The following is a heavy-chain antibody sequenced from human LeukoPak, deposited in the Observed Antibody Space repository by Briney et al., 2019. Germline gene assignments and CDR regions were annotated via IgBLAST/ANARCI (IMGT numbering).Heavy chain of an antibody. Sequence: PGGSLRLSCAASGFTVSGNYLSWVRQAPGKGLEWVSLIYSGGSTLYADSVKGRFTISRDNSKNTLYLQMNSLRAEDTAVYYCARDNEGATQFDYWGQGTLVTVSS. CDR3: ARDNEGATQFDY. J-gene: IGHJ4*02. CDR1: GFTVSGNY. CDR2: IYSGGST. D-gene: IGHD1-26*01. V-gene: IGHV3-53*01.